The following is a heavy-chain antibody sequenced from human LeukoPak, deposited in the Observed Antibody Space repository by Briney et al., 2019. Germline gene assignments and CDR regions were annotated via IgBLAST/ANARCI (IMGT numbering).Heavy chain of an antibody. V-gene: IGHV3-23*01. CDR3: AKDRLFGYCSSASCSVAIDY. CDR2: ISGSGDNT. J-gene: IGHJ4*02. CDR1: GFTVSSNY. Sequence: PGGSLRLSCAASGFTVSSNYMSWVRQAPGKGLEWVSAISGSGDNTYYADSVKGRFTISRDKSKNTLYLQMNSLRAEDTAVYYCAKDRLFGYCSSASCSVAIDYWGQGTLVTVSS. D-gene: IGHD2-2*01.